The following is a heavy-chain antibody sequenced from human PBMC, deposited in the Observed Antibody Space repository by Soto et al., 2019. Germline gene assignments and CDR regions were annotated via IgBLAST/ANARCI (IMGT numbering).Heavy chain of an antibody. CDR3: ARDPYGDYYFDY. Sequence: QVQLQESGPGLVKPSETLSLTCTVSGGSISSYYWSWIRQPPGKGLEWIGYIYYSGSTNYNPSLKSRVTISVDTSKNQFSLKLSSVTAADTAVYYCARDPYGDYYFDYWGQGTLLTVSS. CDR2: IYYSGST. V-gene: IGHV4-59*01. J-gene: IGHJ4*02. D-gene: IGHD4-17*01. CDR1: GGSISSYY.